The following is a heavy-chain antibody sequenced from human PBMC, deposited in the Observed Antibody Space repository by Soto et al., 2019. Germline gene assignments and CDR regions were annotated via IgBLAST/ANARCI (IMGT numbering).Heavy chain of an antibody. CDR2: ISSSSSYI. D-gene: IGHD1-7*01. V-gene: IGHV3-21*01. CDR1: GFTFSSYS. CDR3: ARDAPAAEYNWKYVYYYYGMDV. Sequence: EVQLVESGGGLVKPGGSLRLSCAASGFTFSSYSMNWVRQAPGKGLEWVSSISSSSSYIYYADSVKGRFTISRDNAKNSLYLQMNRLRAEDTAVYYCARDAPAAEYNWKYVYYYYGMDVWGHGTTVTVSS. J-gene: IGHJ6*02.